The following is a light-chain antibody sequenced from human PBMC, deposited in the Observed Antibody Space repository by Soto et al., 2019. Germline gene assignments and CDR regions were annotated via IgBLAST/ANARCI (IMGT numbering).Light chain of an antibody. CDR1: SSNIGAGYH. CDR2: DNN. J-gene: IGLJ1*01. V-gene: IGLV1-40*01. Sequence: QSVLTQPHSVSGAPGQRVTISCTGRSSNIGAGYHVHWYQQLPGTAPKLLISDNNNRPSGVPDRFSGSKSGTSASLAINGLQAEDEADYYCQSYDSNLSAYVFGTGTKVTVL. CDR3: QSYDSNLSAYV.